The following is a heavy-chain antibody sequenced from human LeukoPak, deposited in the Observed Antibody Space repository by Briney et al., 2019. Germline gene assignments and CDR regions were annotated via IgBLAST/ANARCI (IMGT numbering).Heavy chain of an antibody. CDR3: ARAGYSSGWYTSGMDV. CDR2: INHSGTT. D-gene: IGHD6-19*01. V-gene: IGHV4-34*01. Sequence: GSLILSCAASGFTFSDYYMSWIRQSPGKGLEWIGEINHSGTTNYNPSLKSRVTISVDTSKNQFSLKLSSVTAADTAVYYCARAGYSSGWYTSGMDVWGQGTTVTVSS. J-gene: IGHJ6*02. CDR1: GFTFSDYY.